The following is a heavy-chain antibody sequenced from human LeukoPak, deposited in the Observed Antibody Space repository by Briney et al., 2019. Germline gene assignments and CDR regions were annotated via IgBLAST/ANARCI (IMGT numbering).Heavy chain of an antibody. J-gene: IGHJ4*02. CDR1: GFTFSSYS. CDR2: INHSGST. CDR3: ARHSQYSYGPFDY. D-gene: IGHD5-18*01. V-gene: IGHV4-34*01. Sequence: GSLRLSCAASGFTFSSYSMNWVRQAPGKGLEWIGEINHSGSTNYNPSLKSRVTISVDTSKNQFSLKLSSVTAADTAVYYCARHSQYSYGPFDYWGQGTLVTVSS.